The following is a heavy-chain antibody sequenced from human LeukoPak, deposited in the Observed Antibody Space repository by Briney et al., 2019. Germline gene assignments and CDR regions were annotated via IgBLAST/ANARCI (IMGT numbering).Heavy chain of an antibody. Sequence: SETLSLTCTVSGGSISSYYWSWIRQPPGKGLEWIGYIYYSGSTYYNPSLKSRVTISVDTSKNQFSLKLSSVTAADTAVYYCARGQGYDFWSGYLYYFDYWGQGTLVTVSS. CDR1: GGSISSYY. D-gene: IGHD3-3*01. CDR3: ARGQGYDFWSGYLYYFDY. J-gene: IGHJ4*02. V-gene: IGHV4-59*08. CDR2: IYYSGST.